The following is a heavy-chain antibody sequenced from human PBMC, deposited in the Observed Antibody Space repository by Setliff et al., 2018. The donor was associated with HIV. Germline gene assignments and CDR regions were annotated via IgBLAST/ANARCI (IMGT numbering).Heavy chain of an antibody. V-gene: IGHV4-30-4*08. CDR1: GDYISSDDYY. Sequence: PSETLSLTCTVSGDYISSDDYYWGWIRQPPGKGLEWIGYINHNELTYYNPSLKSRIIMSVDTSKKQLSLKLSSVTTVDTAVYFCARISNGFEPNAFDTWGLGTMVTVSS. CDR3: ARISNGFEPNAFDT. CDR2: INHNELT. J-gene: IGHJ3*02. D-gene: IGHD3-22*01.